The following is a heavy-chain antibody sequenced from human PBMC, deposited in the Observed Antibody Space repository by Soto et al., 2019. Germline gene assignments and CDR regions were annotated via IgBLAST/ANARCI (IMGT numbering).Heavy chain of an antibody. D-gene: IGHD6-19*01. V-gene: IGHV1-3*01. CDR1: GYTFTSYA. CDR3: ASSSSGWEYYFDY. J-gene: IGHJ4*02. CDR2: INAGNGNT. Sequence: QVQLVQSGAEVKKPGASVKVSCKASGYTFTSYAMHWMRQAPGQRLEWMGWINAGNGNTKYSQKLQGRVTITRDTSASTAYMELSSLRSEDTAVNYCASSSSGWEYYFDYWGQGTLVTVSS.